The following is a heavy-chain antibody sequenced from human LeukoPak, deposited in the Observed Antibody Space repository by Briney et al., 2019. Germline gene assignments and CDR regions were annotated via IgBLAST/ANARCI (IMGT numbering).Heavy chain of an antibody. CDR1: GYTFTGYY. J-gene: IGHJ5*02. Sequence: ASVKVSCKASGYTFTGYYMHWVRQAPGQGLEWMGGIIPIFGTANYAQKFQGRVTITADESTSTAYMELSSLRSEDTAVYYCARDSSSRWFDPWGQGTLVTVSS. D-gene: IGHD6-6*01. V-gene: IGHV1-69*13. CDR3: ARDSSSRWFDP. CDR2: IIPIFGTA.